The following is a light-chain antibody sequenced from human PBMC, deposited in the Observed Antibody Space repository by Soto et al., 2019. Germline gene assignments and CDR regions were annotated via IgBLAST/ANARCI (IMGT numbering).Light chain of an antibody. V-gene: IGLV2-14*01. CDR1: SSDVGGYSY. CDR3: SSYTSSSLYV. Sequence: QSALTQPASVSGSPGQSITISCTGTSSDVGGYSYVSWYQQLPGKAPKLMIYDVSDRPSGVSNRFSGSKSGNTASLTISGLQAEDEADYYCSSYTSSSLYVFGTGTKGTVL. CDR2: DVS. J-gene: IGLJ1*01.